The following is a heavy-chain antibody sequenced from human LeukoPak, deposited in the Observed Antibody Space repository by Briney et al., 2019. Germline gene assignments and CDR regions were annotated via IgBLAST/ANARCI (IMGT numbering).Heavy chain of an antibody. CDR3: ARAPSSLLRWSWFDP. CDR1: GVSISSGGYS. D-gene: IGHD1-1*01. CDR2: IYHSGST. V-gene: IGHV4-30-2*01. Sequence: KPSETLSLTCTVSGVSISSGGYSWSWIRQPPGKGLEWIGYIYHSGSTYYNPSLKSRVTISVDRSKNQFSLKLSSVAAADTAVYYCARAPSSLLRWSWFDPWGQGTLVTVSS. J-gene: IGHJ5*02.